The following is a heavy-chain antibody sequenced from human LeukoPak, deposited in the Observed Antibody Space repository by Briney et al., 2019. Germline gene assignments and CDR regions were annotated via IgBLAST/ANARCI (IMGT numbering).Heavy chain of an antibody. V-gene: IGHV4-59*01. D-gene: IGHD5-18*01. CDR1: GGSISSYY. J-gene: IGHJ4*02. CDR2: IYYSGST. Sequence: PSETLSLTCTVSGGSISSYYWSWIRQPPGKGLEWIGYIYYSGSTNYNPPLKSRVTISIDTSKNQFSLKLSSVTAADTAVYYCARGTSYSYIFDYWGQGTLVTVSS. CDR3: ARGTSYSYIFDY.